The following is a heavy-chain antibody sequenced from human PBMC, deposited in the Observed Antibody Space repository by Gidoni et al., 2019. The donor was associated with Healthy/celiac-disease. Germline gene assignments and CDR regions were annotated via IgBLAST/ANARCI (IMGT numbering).Heavy chain of an antibody. D-gene: IGHD1-7*01. CDR1: GFTVSSNY. CDR3: ASQLELHIDAFDI. CDR2: IYSGGST. J-gene: IGHJ3*02. V-gene: IGHV3-53*01. Sequence: EVQLVESGGGLIQPGGSLRLSCAASGFTVSSNYMSWVRQAPGKGLEWVSVIYSGGSTYYADSVKGRFTISRDNSKNTLYLQMNSLRAEDTAVYYCASQLELHIDAFDIWGQGTMVTVSS.